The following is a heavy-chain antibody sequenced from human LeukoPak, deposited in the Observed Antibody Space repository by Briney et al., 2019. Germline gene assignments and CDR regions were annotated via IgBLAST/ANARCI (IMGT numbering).Heavy chain of an antibody. CDR2: IKPDGTEK. Sequence: GGSLRLSCAASGFIFSHYWMSWVRQAPEKGLECVANIKPDGTEKYYVDSVKGRFTISRDNAKNSLYLLMDSLRAEDTAVYYCAREDMWPFDMWGQGTMVTVSS. D-gene: IGHD2-15*01. CDR3: AREDMWPFDM. CDR1: GFIFSHYW. J-gene: IGHJ3*02. V-gene: IGHV3-7*01.